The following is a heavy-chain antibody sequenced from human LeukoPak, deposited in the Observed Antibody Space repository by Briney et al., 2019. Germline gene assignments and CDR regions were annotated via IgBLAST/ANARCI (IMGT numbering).Heavy chain of an antibody. D-gene: IGHD6-6*01. CDR2: ISSGSRRI. V-gene: IGHV3-21*06. CDR3: ARVVLDHF. Sequence: GGSLRLSCISSGFTLGDSAMSWFRQAPGKGLEWVSSISSGSRRIHYADSMRGRFTISRDNAKSSVYLQMHNLRVEDTATYFCARVVLDHFWGRGTLVTVSS. J-gene: IGHJ4*02. CDR1: GFTLGDSA.